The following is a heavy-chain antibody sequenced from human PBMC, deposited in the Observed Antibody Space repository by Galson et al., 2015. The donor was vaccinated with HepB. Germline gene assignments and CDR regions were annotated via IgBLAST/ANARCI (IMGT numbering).Heavy chain of an antibody. J-gene: IGHJ4*02. Sequence: SLRLSCAASGFTFSSYAMRWVRQAPGQGLEWVSGISDSGDNTYYADSVKGRVTISRDNSKNTRYLELDSLRAEDTAVYYCVHGYFFDNWGQGTLVTVSS. CDR2: ISDSGDNT. D-gene: IGHD5-18*01. CDR1: GFTFSSYA. CDR3: VHGYFFDN. V-gene: IGHV3-23*01.